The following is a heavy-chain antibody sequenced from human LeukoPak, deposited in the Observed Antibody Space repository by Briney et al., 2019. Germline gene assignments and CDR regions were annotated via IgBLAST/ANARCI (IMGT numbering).Heavy chain of an antibody. CDR3: ARPFDTSGFDY. D-gene: IGHD3-22*01. CDR2: IYADDSDT. J-gene: IGHJ4*02. V-gene: IGHV5-51*01. CDR1: GYSLSSSW. Sequence: GESLKISCVGSGYSLSSSWIGWVRQMPGKGLEWMGIIYADDSDTRYSPSFQGQVTISVDKSLNTAYLQWSSLKASDTAMYYCARPFDTSGFDYWGQGTLVTVSS.